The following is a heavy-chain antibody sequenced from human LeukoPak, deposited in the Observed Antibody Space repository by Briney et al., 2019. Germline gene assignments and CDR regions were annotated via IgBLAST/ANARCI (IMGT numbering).Heavy chain of an antibody. V-gene: IGHV1-2*02. CDR2: INPNSGGT. CDR1: GYTFTGYY. CDR3: ARVGYCSGGSCYDAFDI. D-gene: IGHD2-15*01. J-gene: IGHJ3*02. Sequence: ASVKVSCKASGYTFTGYYMHWVRQAPGQGLEWMGWINPNSGGTNYAQKFQGRVTMTRDTYISTAYMELSRLRSDDTAVYYCARVGYCSGGSCYDAFDIWGQGTMVTVSS.